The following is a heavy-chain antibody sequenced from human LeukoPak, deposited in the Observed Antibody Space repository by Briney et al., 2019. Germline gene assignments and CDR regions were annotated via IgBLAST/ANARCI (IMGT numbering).Heavy chain of an antibody. D-gene: IGHD6-13*01. Sequence: GSSVKVSCKASGGTFISYAISWVRQAPGQGLEWMGGIIPIFGTANYAQKFQGRVTITADESTSTAYVELSSLRSEDTAVYYCATTGAAADRYYFDYWGQGTLVTVSS. V-gene: IGHV1-69*01. J-gene: IGHJ4*02. CDR1: GGTFISYA. CDR2: IIPIFGTA. CDR3: ATTGAAADRYYFDY.